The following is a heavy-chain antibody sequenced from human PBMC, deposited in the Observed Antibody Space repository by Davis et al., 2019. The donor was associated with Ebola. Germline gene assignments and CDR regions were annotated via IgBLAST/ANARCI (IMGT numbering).Heavy chain of an antibody. CDR3: ARAVRRNVLRFLEWLPSAGMDV. CDR1: GGSFSGYY. V-gene: IGHV4-34*01. J-gene: IGHJ6*02. D-gene: IGHD3-3*01. CDR2: INHSGST. Sequence: SETLSLTCAVYGGSFSGYYWSWIRQPPGKGLEWIGEINHSGSTNYNPSLKSRVTISVDTSKNQFSLKLSSVTAADTAVYYCARAVRRNVLRFLEWLPSAGMDVWGQGTTVTVSS.